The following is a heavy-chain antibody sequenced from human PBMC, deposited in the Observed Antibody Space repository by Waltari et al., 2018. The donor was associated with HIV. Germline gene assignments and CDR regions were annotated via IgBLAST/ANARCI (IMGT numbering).Heavy chain of an antibody. V-gene: IGHV3-13*01. CDR2: VGTAGST. CDR3: VRICKLNCYYYYGMDG. J-gene: IGHJ6*02. CDR1: GFTFSNYD. Sequence: EVQLVVSGGGLVQPGGSLSHSCAASGFTFSNYDIHGVRHATGKGPELGAGVGTAGSTYYPGSVRGRMTSTRENAKNSLHLQMNSLRAGDTAVYYCVRICKLNCYYYYGMDGWGQGTTVTVSS. D-gene: IGHD1-1*01.